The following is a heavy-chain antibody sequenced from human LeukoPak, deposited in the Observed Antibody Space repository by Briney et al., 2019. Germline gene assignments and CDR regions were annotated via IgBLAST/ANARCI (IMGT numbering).Heavy chain of an antibody. CDR2: TNPNSDGT. CDR1: GYTFTGYY. Sequence: ASVKVSYKASGYTFTGYYMHWVRQAPGQGLEWRGGTNPNSDGTHYAQKFQGRVTMSRDTSIRTAYMELSRLRCDDRAVYYCARVTVAGYFDYWGGGTLVSVSS. CDR3: ARVTVAGYFDY. V-gene: IGHV1-2*02. J-gene: IGHJ4*02. D-gene: IGHD6-19*01.